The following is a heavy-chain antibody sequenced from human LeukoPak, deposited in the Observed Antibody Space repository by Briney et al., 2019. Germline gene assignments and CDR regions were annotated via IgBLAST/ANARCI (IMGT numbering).Heavy chain of an antibody. J-gene: IGHJ4*02. D-gene: IGHD3-10*01. CDR3: ARDPLRGAAGSYLLDY. Sequence: ASVKVSCKVSGYTLTELSMHWVRQASGQGLEWMGWMNPNSGNTGFAQKFQGRVTMTRNTSISTAYMELTSLRSEDTGMYYCARDPLRGAAGSYLLDYWGQGTLVTVSS. CDR1: GYTLTELS. V-gene: IGHV1-8*01. CDR2: MNPNSGNT.